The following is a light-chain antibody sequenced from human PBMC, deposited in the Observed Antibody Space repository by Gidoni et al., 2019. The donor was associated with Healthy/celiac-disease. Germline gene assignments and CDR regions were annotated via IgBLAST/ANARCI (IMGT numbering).Light chain of an antibody. V-gene: IGKV3-11*01. J-gene: IGKJ2*01. CDR1: QSVSSY. Sequence: EIVLTQSPATLSLSPGERATLSCRASQSVSSYLAWYQQKPGQAPMLLIYEASNRATGIPARFSGSGSGTDFTLTISSLEPEDFAVYYCQQRSNWPQYTFGQGTKLEIK. CDR3: QQRSNWPQYT. CDR2: EAS.